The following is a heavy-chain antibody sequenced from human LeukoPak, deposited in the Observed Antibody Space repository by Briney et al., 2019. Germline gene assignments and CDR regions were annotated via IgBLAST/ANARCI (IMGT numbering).Heavy chain of an antibody. D-gene: IGHD5-24*01. J-gene: IGHJ4*02. CDR2: IYADGTT. V-gene: IGHV3-53*01. CDR3: ATRHYNYRDDY. Sequence: GGSLRLSCVVSGLSLSSTFMSWVRQAPGKGLEWVSVIYADGTTYYADSVQGRFTISTDNSKNTVYLQMDSLRGEDTAIYYCATRHYNYRDDYRGQGTLVTVSS. CDR1: GLSLSSTF.